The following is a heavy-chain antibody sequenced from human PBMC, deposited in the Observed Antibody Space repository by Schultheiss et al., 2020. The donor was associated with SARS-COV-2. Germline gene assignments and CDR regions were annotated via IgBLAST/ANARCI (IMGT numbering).Heavy chain of an antibody. Sequence: GGSLRLSCAASGFTFDDYAMHWVRQAPGKGLEWVSSISSSSSYIYYADSVKGRFTISRDNAKNSLYLQMNSLRAEDTAVYYCAREGIFYDILTGSKTYYFDYWGQGTLVTVSS. CDR1: GFTFDDYA. J-gene: IGHJ4*02. V-gene: IGHV3-21*01. D-gene: IGHD3-9*01. CDR3: AREGIFYDILTGSKTYYFDY. CDR2: ISSSSSYI.